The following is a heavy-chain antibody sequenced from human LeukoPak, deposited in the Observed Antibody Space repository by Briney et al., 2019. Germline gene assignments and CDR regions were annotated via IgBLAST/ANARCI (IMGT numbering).Heavy chain of an antibody. CDR1: GFTYSVYS. CDR3: AREGV. V-gene: IGHV3-21*01. Sequence: PGGSLRLSCAASGFTYSVYSMNWVRQAPGKGLEWVSSISSNSNYIYYADSVKGRFTISRDNAKNSLYLQMNSLRADDTAVYYCAREGVWGQGTTVTVSS. CDR2: ISSNSNYI. J-gene: IGHJ6*02.